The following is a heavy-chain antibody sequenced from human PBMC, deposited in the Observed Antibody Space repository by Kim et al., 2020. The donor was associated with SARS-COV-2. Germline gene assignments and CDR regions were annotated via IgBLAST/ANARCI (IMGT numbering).Heavy chain of an antibody. V-gene: IGHV4-59*13. CDR3: ARVGGGVQLQQKGPYYYYYGMDV. J-gene: IGHJ6*02. Sequence: SETLSLTCTVSGGSISSYYWSWIRQPPGKGLEWIGYIYYSGSTNYNPSLKSRVTISVDTSKNQFSLKLSSVTAADTAVYYCARVGGGVQLQQKGPYYYYYGMDVGRQGTTVTVSS. CDR2: IYYSGST. D-gene: IGHD3-16*01. CDR1: GGSISSYY.